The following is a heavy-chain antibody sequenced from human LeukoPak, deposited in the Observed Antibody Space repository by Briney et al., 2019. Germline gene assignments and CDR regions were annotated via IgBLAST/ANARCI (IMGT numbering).Heavy chain of an antibody. CDR2: IIPIFGTA. V-gene: IGHV1-69*01. J-gene: IGHJ4*02. CDR1: GGTFSSYA. D-gene: IGHD2-21*02. Sequence: ASVKVSCKASGGTFSSYAISWVRQAPGQGLEWMGGIIPIFGTANYAQKFQGRVTITADESTSTAYMELSSLRSEDTAVYYCARDGADCGGDCYFDYWGQGTLVTVSS. CDR3: ARDGADCGGDCYFDY.